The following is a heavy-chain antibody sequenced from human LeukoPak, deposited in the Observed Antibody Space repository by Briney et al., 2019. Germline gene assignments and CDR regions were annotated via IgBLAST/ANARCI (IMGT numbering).Heavy chain of an antibody. Sequence: GGSLRLSCAASGFSFSTTWMHWVRHLPGQGLVWVARITSDGTSTSYAESVKGRFTISRDNAKNTLYLQMNSLRAEDTAVYYCARDWYHAIDYWGQGTLVTVSS. CDR1: GFSFSTTW. D-gene: IGHD2-2*01. V-gene: IGHV3-74*03. CDR2: ITSDGTST. CDR3: ARDWYHAIDY. J-gene: IGHJ4*02.